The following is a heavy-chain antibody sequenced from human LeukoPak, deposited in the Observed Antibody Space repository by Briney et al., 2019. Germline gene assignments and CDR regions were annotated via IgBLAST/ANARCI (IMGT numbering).Heavy chain of an antibody. J-gene: IGHJ4*02. V-gene: IGHV4-59*01. CDR2: VYYSGST. CDR1: SGPFRAYY. D-gene: IGHD6-6*01. Sequence: PSGTLSLTCTVSSGPFRAYYWNWLRQPPGKGLEGIGSVYYSGSTNYNPSLMSRVTISVDTSKNRFSLNLSSVTAADTAVYYCARGGSRSYTSSTLDYWGQGTLVTVSS. CDR3: ARGGSRSYTSSTLDY.